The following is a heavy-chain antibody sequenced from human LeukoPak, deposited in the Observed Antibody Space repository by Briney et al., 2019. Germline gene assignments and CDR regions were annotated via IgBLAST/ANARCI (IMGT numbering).Heavy chain of an antibody. CDR2: MNPNSGNT. V-gene: IGHV1-8*01. J-gene: IGHJ1*01. CDR3: ARGPRYCSGGSCYSEPAEYFQH. CDR1: GYTFTSYD. Sequence: ASVKVSCKASGYTFTSYDINWVRQATGQGLEWMGWMNPNSGNTGYAKKFQGRVTMTSNTSISTAYMELSSLRSEDTAVYYCARGPRYCSGGSCYSEPAEYFQHWGQGTLVTVSS. D-gene: IGHD2-15*01.